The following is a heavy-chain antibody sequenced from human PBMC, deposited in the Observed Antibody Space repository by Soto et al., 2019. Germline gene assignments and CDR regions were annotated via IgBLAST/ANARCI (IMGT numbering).Heavy chain of an antibody. D-gene: IGHD1-26*01. CDR3: TTVRGGWEPRDY. Sequence: EVQLVESGGGLVKPGGSLRLSCAASGFTFSNAWMSWVRQAPGYGLEWVGRIKSKTDGGTTDYAAPVKGRFTISRDDSKNTLYLQMNSLKTEDTAVYYCTTVRGGWEPRDYWGQGTLVTVSS. J-gene: IGHJ4*02. CDR2: IKSKTDGGTT. V-gene: IGHV3-15*01. CDR1: GFTFSNAW.